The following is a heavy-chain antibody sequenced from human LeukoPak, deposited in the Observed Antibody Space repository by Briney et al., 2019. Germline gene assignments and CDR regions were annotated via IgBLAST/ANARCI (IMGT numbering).Heavy chain of an antibody. D-gene: IGHD3-22*01. J-gene: IGHJ4*02. Sequence: PGGSLRLSCAVSGFAFSNYGMHWVRQAPGKGLEWVAFIRYDGSNKKYADSAKGRFTISRDNSKNTLYLQMNSLRAEDTAVYYCARDREPIVVVLTTAIDYWGQGTLVTVSS. CDR2: IRYDGSNK. CDR3: ARDREPIVVVLTTAIDY. V-gene: IGHV3-30*02. CDR1: GFAFSNYG.